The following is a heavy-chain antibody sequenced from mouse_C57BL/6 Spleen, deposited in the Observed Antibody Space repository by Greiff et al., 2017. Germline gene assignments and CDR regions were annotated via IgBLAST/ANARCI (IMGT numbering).Heavy chain of an antibody. CDR1: GYSFTGYY. CDR2: INPSTGGT. D-gene: IGHD1-1*01. Sequence: LVESGPELVKPGASVKISCKASGYSFTGYYMNWVKQSPEKSLEWIGEINPSTGGTTYNQKFKAKATLTVDKTSSTAYMQLKSLTSEDSSVYYCVVYYYGRVYAMDYWGQGTSVTVSS. CDR3: VVYYYGRVYAMDY. V-gene: IGHV1-42*01. J-gene: IGHJ4*01.